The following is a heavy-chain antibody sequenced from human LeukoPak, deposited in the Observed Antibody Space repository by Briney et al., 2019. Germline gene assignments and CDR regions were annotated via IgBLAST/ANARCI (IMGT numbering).Heavy chain of an antibody. V-gene: IGHV3-21*01. D-gene: IGHD5-12*01. Sequence: GGSLRLSCAASGFTFSSYSMNWVRQAPGKGLEWVSSISSSSSYIYYADSVKGRFTISGDNAKNSLYLQMNSLRAEDTAVYYCARVGWTYNDAFDIWGQGTMVTVSS. CDR1: GFTFSSYS. CDR3: ARVGWTYNDAFDI. J-gene: IGHJ3*02. CDR2: ISSSSSYI.